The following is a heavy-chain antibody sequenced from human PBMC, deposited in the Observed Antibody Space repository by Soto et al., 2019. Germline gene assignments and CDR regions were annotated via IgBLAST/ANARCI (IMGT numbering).Heavy chain of an antibody. J-gene: IGHJ6*02. CDR2: ISAYSGNT. CDR3: ARERTGTTSMDV. CDR1: GYTFTSYG. Sequence: ASVKVSCKASGYTFTSYGISWVRQAPGQGLEWMGWISAYSGNTSYAQKLQGRVTMTTNTSISTAYMELSSLRSEDTAVYYCARERTGTTSMDVWGQGTTVTVSS. D-gene: IGHD1-1*01. V-gene: IGHV1-18*01.